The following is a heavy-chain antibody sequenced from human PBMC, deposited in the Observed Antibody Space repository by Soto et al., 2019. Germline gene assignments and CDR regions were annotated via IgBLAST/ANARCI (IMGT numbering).Heavy chain of an antibody. J-gene: IGHJ4*02. Sequence: GGSLRLSCAASGFTFSSYAMHWVRQAPGKVLEWVAVISYDGSNKYYADSVKGRFTISRDNSKNTLYLQMNSLRAEDTAVYYCARHYYDSSGLDYWGQGXLVTVYS. V-gene: IGHV3-30-3*01. CDR2: ISYDGSNK. CDR1: GFTFSSYA. D-gene: IGHD3-22*01. CDR3: ARHYYDSSGLDY.